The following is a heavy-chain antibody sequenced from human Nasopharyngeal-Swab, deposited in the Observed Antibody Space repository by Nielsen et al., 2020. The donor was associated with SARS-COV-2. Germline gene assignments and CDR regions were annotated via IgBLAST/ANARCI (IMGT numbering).Heavy chain of an antibody. CDR1: GFTFSSYG. CDR3: VNGYCTNGVCSVHYFDY. Sequence: SLKISCAASGFTFSSYGMHWVRQAPGKGLEWVAVISYDGSNKYYADSVKGRFTISRDNSKNTLYLQMNSLRAEDTAVYYCVNGYCTNGVCSVHYFDYWGQGTLVTVSS. D-gene: IGHD2-8*01. CDR2: ISYDGSNK. J-gene: IGHJ4*02. V-gene: IGHV3-30*18.